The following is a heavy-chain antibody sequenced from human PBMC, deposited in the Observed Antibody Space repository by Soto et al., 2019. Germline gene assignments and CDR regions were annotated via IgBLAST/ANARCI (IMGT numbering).Heavy chain of an antibody. Sequence: SETLSLTCAVYGGSFSGYYWSWIRQPPGKGLEWIGEINHSGSTNYNPSLNSRVTISVDTSKNQFSLKLGSVTAADTAVYYCARARVDDIVVVVAASGGVLDYYYYMDVWGKGTTVTVSS. J-gene: IGHJ6*03. CDR3: ARARVDDIVVVVAASGGVLDYYYYMDV. D-gene: IGHD2-15*01. V-gene: IGHV4-34*01. CDR1: GGSFSGYY. CDR2: INHSGST.